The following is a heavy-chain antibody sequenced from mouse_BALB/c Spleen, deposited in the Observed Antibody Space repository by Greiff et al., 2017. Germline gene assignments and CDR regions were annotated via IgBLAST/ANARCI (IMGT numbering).Heavy chain of an antibody. CDR1: GFTFSSYA. D-gene: IGHD2-2*01. CDR3: ARGLYGYVFDD. CDR2: ISSGGST. Sequence: EVKLVESGGGLVKPGGSLKLSCAASGFTFSSYAMSWVRQTPEKRLEWVASISSGGSTYYPDSVKGRFTISRDNARNILYLQMSSLRSEDTAMYYCARGLYGYVFDDWGQGTTLTVSA. V-gene: IGHV5-6-5*01. J-gene: IGHJ2*01.